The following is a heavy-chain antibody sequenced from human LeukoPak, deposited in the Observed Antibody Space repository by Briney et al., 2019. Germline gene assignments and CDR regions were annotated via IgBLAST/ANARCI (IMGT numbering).Heavy chain of an antibody. Sequence: ASVKASCKASGYTFTGYYIHWVRQAPGQGLEWMGWINPNSGGTNFAQKFQGRVTMTRDTSISTAYMELSRLRSDDTAVFYCARYSAAGIPFDYWGQGTLVTVSS. D-gene: IGHD6-13*01. CDR3: ARYSAAGIPFDY. CDR1: GYTFTGYY. CDR2: INPNSGGT. V-gene: IGHV1-2*02. J-gene: IGHJ4*02.